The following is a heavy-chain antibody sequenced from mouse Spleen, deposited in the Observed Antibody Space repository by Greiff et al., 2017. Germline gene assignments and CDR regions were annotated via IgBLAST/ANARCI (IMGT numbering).Heavy chain of an antibody. CDR1: GFTFSSYA. J-gene: IGHJ2*01. V-gene: IGHV5-9-3*01. Sequence: EVKLMESGGGLVKPGGSLKLSCAASGFTFSSYAMSWVRQTPEKRLEWVATISSGGSYTYYPDSVKGRFTISRDNAKNTLYLQMSSLRSEDTAMYYCARHGTAYFDYWGQGTTLTVSS. CDR2: ISSGGSYT. D-gene: IGHD4-1*01. CDR3: ARHGTAYFDY.